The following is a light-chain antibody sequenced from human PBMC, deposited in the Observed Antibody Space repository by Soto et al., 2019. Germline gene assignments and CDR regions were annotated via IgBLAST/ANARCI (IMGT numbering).Light chain of an antibody. CDR2: GNS. J-gene: IGLJ1*01. CDR1: SSNIGAGYD. CDR3: QSYDSSLSGYV. V-gene: IGLV1-40*01. Sequence: QSVLTQAPSVSGAPGQRVTISCTGSSSNIGAGYDVHWYQQLPGTAPKLLIYGNSNRPSGVPDRFSGSKSGPSASLAITGLQAEDEADYYCQSYDSSLSGYVFGTGTKVTVL.